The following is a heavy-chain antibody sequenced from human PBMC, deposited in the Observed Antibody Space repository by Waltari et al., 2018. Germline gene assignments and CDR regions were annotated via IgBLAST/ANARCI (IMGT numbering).Heavy chain of an antibody. CDR3: AKSTGLVVTRYYGMDV. V-gene: IGHV1-69*05. Sequence: QVQLVQSGAEVKKPGSSVKVSCKASGGTFSSYAISWVRQAPGQGLEWMGGIIPIFGTANYAQKFQGRVTITTDESTSTAYMELSSLRSEDTAVYYCAKSTGLVVTRYYGMDVWGQGTTVTVSS. CDR2: IIPIFGTA. CDR1: GGTFSSYA. J-gene: IGHJ6*02. D-gene: IGHD2-15*01.